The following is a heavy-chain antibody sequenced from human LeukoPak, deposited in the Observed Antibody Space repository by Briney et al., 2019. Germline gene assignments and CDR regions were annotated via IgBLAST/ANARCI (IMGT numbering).Heavy chain of an antibody. CDR1: GESLGSYF. V-gene: IGHV4-34*01. J-gene: IGHJ5*02. CDR2: INHTGST. D-gene: IGHD2-2*03. Sequence: SETLSLTCAVYGESLGSYFWSWIRQPPGKGLEWIGEINHTGSTNYNPSLKSRLTISVDTSKNQFSLKLSSVTAADTAVYYCARDWMSSPWGQGTLVTVSS. CDR3: ARDWMSSP.